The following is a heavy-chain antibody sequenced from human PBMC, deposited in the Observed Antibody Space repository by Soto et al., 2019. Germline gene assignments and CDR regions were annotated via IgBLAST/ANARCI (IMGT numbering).Heavy chain of an antibody. CDR3: ARYYDFWSGHTRAFDY. V-gene: IGHV1-8*01. CDR1: GYTFTSYD. D-gene: IGHD3-3*01. CDR2: MNPNSGNT. Sequence: ASVKVSCKASGYTFTSYDINWVRQATGQGLEWMGWMNPNSGNTGYAQKFQGRVTMTRNTSISTAYMELSSLRSEDTAVYYCARYYDFWSGHTRAFDYWGQGTLVTVSS. J-gene: IGHJ4*02.